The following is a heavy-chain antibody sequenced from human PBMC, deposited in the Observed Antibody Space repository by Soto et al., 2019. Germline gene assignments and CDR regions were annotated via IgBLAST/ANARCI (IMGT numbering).Heavy chain of an antibody. CDR1: GGSFSSYV. Sequence: QVQLVQSGAEVKKPGSSVKVSCKASGGSFSSYVISWVRQAPGQGLEWMGGIIPMLGTSKSVQSFQGRLTITADESSRTAYMELSSLRSDDTAVYYCASRINLVRDFYCGMDVWGQGTTVIVSS. D-gene: IGHD2-21*02. CDR2: IIPMLGTS. V-gene: IGHV1-69*01. CDR3: ASRINLVRDFYCGMDV. J-gene: IGHJ6*02.